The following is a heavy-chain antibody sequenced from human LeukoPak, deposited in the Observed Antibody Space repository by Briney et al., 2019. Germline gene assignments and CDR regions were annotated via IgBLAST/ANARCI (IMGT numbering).Heavy chain of an antibody. CDR2: ISSSGGYI. Sequence: PGGSLRLSCAASGFTFSTYSMNWVRQAPGKGLEWVSSISSSGGYIFDAGSVKGRFTISRDNAKNSLYLQMNSLRAEDTAVYYCARDSSAYYTFDIWGQGTMVTVSS. D-gene: IGHD3-22*01. V-gene: IGHV3-21*01. J-gene: IGHJ3*02. CDR1: GFTFSTYS. CDR3: ARDSSAYYTFDI.